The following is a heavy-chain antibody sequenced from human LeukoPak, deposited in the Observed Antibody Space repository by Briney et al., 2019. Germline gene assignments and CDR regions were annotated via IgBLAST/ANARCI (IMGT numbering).Heavy chain of an antibody. CDR3: ARDWGAPHTVNFDS. CDR1: EYTFTSYA. Sequence: ASVKVSCKASEYTFTSYAMNWVRQAPGQGLEWMAWISGYNGNTNCVQKFQDRLTMTTDTSTSTAYLELTSLRSDDPAVYYCARDWGAPHTVNFDSWGQGTLVTVSS. D-gene: IGHD1-26*01. V-gene: IGHV1-18*01. J-gene: IGHJ4*02. CDR2: ISGYNGNT.